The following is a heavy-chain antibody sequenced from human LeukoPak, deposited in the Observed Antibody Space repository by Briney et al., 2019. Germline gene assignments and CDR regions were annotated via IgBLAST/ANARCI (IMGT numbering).Heavy chain of an antibody. J-gene: IGHJ6*02. V-gene: IGHV3-21*01. CDR3: AREEESGMDV. D-gene: IGHD3-10*01. CDR1: GFTFSSYS. Sequence: GGSLRLSCAASGFTFSSYSMNWDRQAPGKGLEWVSSISSSSSYIYYADSVKGRFTISRDNAKNSLYLQMNSLRAEDTAVYYCAREEESGMDVWGQGTTVTVSS. CDR2: ISSSSSYI.